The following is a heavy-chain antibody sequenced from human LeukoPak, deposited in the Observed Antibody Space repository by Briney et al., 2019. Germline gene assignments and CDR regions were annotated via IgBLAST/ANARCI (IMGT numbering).Heavy chain of an antibody. D-gene: IGHD2-2*01. CDR1: GFTFSSYS. J-gene: IGHJ4*02. Sequence: GGSLRLSCAASGFTFSSYSMNWVRQAPGKGLEWVSYISSSSSTIYYADSVKGRFTISRDNSKNTLYLQMNSLRAEDTAVYYCAKEAGASCYAEFDYWGQGTLVTVSS. CDR3: AKEAGASCYAEFDY. V-gene: IGHV3-48*01. CDR2: ISSSSSTI.